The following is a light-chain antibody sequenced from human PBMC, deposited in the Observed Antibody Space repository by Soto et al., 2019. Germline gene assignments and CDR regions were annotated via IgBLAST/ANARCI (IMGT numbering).Light chain of an antibody. CDR3: QQYNNWPPWT. Sequence: EIVMTQSPATLSVSPGERATLSCRASQSVSSNLAWYQQKPGQAPRLLNYGASTRATGIPARFSGSGSGTKFTLTISSLQSEDFAIYYCQQYNNWPPWTFGQGTKVGIK. J-gene: IGKJ1*01. CDR1: QSVSSN. V-gene: IGKV3-15*01. CDR2: GAS.